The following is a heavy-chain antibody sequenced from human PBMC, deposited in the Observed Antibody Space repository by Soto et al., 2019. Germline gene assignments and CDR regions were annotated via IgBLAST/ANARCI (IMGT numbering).Heavy chain of an antibody. CDR2: ISSSGSTI. CDR1: GFTFSDYY. V-gene: IGHV3-11*01. J-gene: IGHJ4*02. CDR3: ARVRVVPAATDYFDY. D-gene: IGHD2-2*01. Sequence: PGGSLRLSCAAYGFTFSDYYMSWIRQAPGKGLEWVSYISSSGSTIYYADSVKGRFTISRDNAKNSLYLQMNSLRAEDTAVYYCARVRVVPAATDYFDYWGQGTLVTVSS.